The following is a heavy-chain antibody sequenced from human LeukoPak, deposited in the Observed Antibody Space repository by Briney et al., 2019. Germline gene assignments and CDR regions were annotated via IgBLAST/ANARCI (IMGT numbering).Heavy chain of an antibody. CDR1: GFTFSSYA. V-gene: IGHV3-23*01. CDR3: ARDLREPAGINCYAMDV. D-gene: IGHD2-2*01. CDR2: ISGSGGST. J-gene: IGHJ6*02. Sequence: PGGSLRLSCAASGFTFSSYAMSWVRQAPGKGLEWVSAISGSGGSTYYADSVKGRFTISRDNSKNTLYLQMNSLRAEDTAVYYCARDLREPAGINCYAMDVWGQGTTVTVSS.